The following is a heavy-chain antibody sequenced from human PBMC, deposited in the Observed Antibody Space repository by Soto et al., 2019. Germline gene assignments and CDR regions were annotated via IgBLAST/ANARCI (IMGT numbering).Heavy chain of an antibody. Sequence: GGSLRLSCAGSGFTFSGYWMHWVRQAPGKGLEWVSAISGSGGSTYYADSVKGRFTISRDNSKNTLYLQMNSLRAEDTAVYYCAKDRGHTAIDPFDYWGQGTLVTVSS. V-gene: IGHV3-23*01. CDR3: AKDRGHTAIDPFDY. D-gene: IGHD5-18*01. J-gene: IGHJ4*02. CDR2: ISGSGGST. CDR1: GFTFSGYW.